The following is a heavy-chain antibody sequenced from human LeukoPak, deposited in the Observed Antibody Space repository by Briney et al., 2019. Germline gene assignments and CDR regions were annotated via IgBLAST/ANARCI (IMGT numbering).Heavy chain of an antibody. CDR3: ARVFRGYCTNGVCAFEAFDI. D-gene: IGHD2-8*01. CDR1: GYTFTGYY. J-gene: IGHJ3*02. CDR2: INPNSGGT. Sequence: ASVKVSCKASGYTFTGYYMHWVRQAPGQGLEWMGRINPNSGGTNYAQKLQGRVTMTRDTSISTAYMELSRLRSDDTAVYYCARVFRGYCTNGVCAFEAFDIWGQGTMVTVSS. V-gene: IGHV1-2*06.